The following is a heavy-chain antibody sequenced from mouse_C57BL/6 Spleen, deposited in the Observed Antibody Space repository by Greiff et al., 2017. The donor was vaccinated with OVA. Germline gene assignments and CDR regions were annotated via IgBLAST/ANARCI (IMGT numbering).Heavy chain of an antibody. D-gene: IGHD4-1*01. V-gene: IGHV3-6*01. J-gene: IGHJ4*01. CDR3: ARDRNWDYAMDY. CDR1: GYSITSGYY. CDR2: ISYDGSN. Sequence: DVQLVESGPGLVKPSQSLSLTCSVTGYSITSGYYWNWIRQFPGNKLEWMGYISYDGSNNYNPSLKNRISITRDTSKNQFFLKLNSVTTEDTATYYCARDRNWDYAMDYWGQGTSVTVSS.